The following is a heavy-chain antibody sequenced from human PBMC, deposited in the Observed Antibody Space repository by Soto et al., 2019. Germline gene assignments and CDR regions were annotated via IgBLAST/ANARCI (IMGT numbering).Heavy chain of an antibody. J-gene: IGHJ4*02. CDR2: ISAYNGNT. CDR1: GGSFSSYA. CDR3: ARDGGYSGSY. Sequence: GASVKVSCKGSGGSFSSYAISWVRQAPGQGLEWMGWISAYNGNTNYAQKLQGRVTMTTDTSTSTAYMELRSLRSDDTAVYYCARDGGYSGSYWGQGTLVTVSS. D-gene: IGHD1-26*01. V-gene: IGHV1-18*01.